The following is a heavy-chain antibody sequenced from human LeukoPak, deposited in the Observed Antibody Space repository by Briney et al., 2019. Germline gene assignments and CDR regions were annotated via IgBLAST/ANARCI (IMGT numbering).Heavy chain of an antibody. V-gene: IGHV4-59*08. J-gene: IGHJ3*02. CDR2: IYYSGST. Sequence: SETLSLTCTVSGGSISSYYWSWIRQPPGKGLEWIGYIYYSGSTYYNPSLKSRVTISVDTSKNQFSLKLSSVTAADTAVYYCARAGIYDGSGYSPDGAFDIWGQGTMVTVSS. CDR3: ARAGIYDGSGYSPDGAFDI. CDR1: GGSISSYY. D-gene: IGHD3-22*01.